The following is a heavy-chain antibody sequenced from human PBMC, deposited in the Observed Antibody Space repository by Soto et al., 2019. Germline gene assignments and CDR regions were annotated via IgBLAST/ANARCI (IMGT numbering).Heavy chain of an antibody. D-gene: IGHD6-13*01. J-gene: IGHJ3*02. CDR2: IVPIFRTA. Sequence: QVQLVQSGAEVKKPGSSVKVACKVSGDTFSNYVINWVRQAPGQGLEWMGAIVPIFRTANYAQKFQGRVTITSDEFTITAYMELSGLRSDDTATYYCARETSAPGTFREYASDIWGQGTLVTVSS. V-gene: IGHV1-69*05. CDR3: ARETSAPGTFREYASDI. CDR1: GDTFSNYV.